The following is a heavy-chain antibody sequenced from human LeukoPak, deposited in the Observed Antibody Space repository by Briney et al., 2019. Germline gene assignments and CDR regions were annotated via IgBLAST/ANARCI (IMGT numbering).Heavy chain of an antibody. CDR1: GFTFSSYA. V-gene: IGHV3-30*02. J-gene: IGHJ3*02. Sequence: GGSLRLSCAASGFTFSSYAMSWVRQAPGKGLEWVAFIRYDGSNKYYADSVKGRFTISRDNSKNTLYLQMNSLRAEDTAVYYCAKDLHEVRPYAFDIWGQGTMVTVSS. D-gene: IGHD2-2*01. CDR2: IRYDGSNK. CDR3: AKDLHEVRPYAFDI.